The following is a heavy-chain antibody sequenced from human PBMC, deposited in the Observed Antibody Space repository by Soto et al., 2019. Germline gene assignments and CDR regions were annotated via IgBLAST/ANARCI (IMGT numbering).Heavy chain of an antibody. CDR2: ISSNSNYI. V-gene: IGHV3-21*04. J-gene: IGHJ4*02. CDR3: IKESNPGGLDY. CDR1: AFTFSTYT. Sequence: GGSLRLSCTASAFTFSTYTMHWVRQAPGKGLEWVSSISSNSNYIYYADSVKGRFTISRENAKNSLYLQMNSLRVEDTALYYCIKESNPGGLDYWGQGTLVTVSS. D-gene: IGHD4-4*01.